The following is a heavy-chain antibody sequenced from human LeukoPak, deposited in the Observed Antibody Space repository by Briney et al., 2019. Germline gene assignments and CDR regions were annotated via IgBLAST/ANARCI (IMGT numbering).Heavy chain of an antibody. Sequence: GGSLRLSCAASGFTVSSNYMSWVRQAPGKGLEWVSVIYSGGSTYYADSVKGRFTISRDNSKNTLYLQMNSLRAEGTAVYYCATGYYDILTGTNDYWGQGTLVTVSS. CDR3: ATGYYDILTGTNDY. D-gene: IGHD3-9*01. J-gene: IGHJ4*02. CDR1: GFTVSSNY. V-gene: IGHV3-53*01. CDR2: IYSGGST.